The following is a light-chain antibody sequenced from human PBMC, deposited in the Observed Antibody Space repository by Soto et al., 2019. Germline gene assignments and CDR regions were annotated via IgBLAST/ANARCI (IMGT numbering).Light chain of an antibody. CDR1: QSVYSN. Sequence: EIVMTQSPATLSVSPGERATLSCRASQSVYSNVAWYQQRPGQAPRLLIYRASTRATGIPARFSGSGSGTEFTLTISSLQSEDFAVYYCQHYQNLWAFGQGTKVEFK. V-gene: IGKV3-15*01. CDR2: RAS. CDR3: QHYQNLWA. J-gene: IGKJ1*01.